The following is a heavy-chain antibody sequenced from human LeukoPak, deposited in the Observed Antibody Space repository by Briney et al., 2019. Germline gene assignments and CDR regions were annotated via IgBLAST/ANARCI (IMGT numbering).Heavy chain of an antibody. V-gene: IGHV1-2*02. CDR2: INPNSGGT. D-gene: IGHD3-16*02. J-gene: IGHJ4*02. Sequence: ASVKVSCKASGYTFTGYYMHWVRQAPGQGLEWMGWINPNSGGTNYAQKFQGRVTMTRDTSISTAYMELSRLRSDDTAVYYCARTYYDYVWGSYRYTYFDYWGQGTLVAVSS. CDR1: GYTFTGYY. CDR3: ARTYYDYVWGSYRYTYFDY.